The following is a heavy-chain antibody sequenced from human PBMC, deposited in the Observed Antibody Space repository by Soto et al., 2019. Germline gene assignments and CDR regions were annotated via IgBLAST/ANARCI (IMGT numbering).Heavy chain of an antibody. CDR1: GGSISSYY. CDR2: IYYSGST. J-gene: IGHJ6*02. Sequence: SETLSLTCTVSGGSISSYYWSWIRQPPGKGLEWIGYIYYSGSTNYNPSLKSRVTISVDTSKNQFSLKLSSVTAADTAVYYCARVKVRGVKDYYGMEVWGQGTTVTVSS. V-gene: IGHV4-59*01. CDR3: ARVKVRGVKDYYGMEV. D-gene: IGHD3-10*01.